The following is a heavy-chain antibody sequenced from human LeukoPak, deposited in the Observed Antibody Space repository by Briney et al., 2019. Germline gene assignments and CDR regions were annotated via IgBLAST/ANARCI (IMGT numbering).Heavy chain of an antibody. J-gene: IGHJ3*02. CDR2: IPGSSDNT. CDR1: GFTFSGYV. D-gene: IGHD6-19*01. V-gene: IGHV3-23*01. CDR3: ARRGGSNGWGDFDI. Sequence: GGSLRLSCAASGFTFSGYVMNWVRQAPGKGLAWVSSIPGSSDNTYYADSVKGRLTISRDNSRSTLYLQMNSLSREDTALYYCARRGGSNGWGDFDIWGQGTMVTVSS.